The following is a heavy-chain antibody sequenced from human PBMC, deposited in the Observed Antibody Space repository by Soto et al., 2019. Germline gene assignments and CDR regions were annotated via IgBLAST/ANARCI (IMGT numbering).Heavy chain of an antibody. J-gene: IGHJ4*02. Sequence: GGSLRLSCAASGFTFSSYGMHWVRQAPGKGLEWVAVISYDGGNKYYADSVKGRFTISRDNSKNTLYLQMNSLRAEDTAVYYCAKEQMGATLFDYWGQGTLVTVSS. CDR1: GFTFSSYG. CDR3: AKEQMGATLFDY. V-gene: IGHV3-30*18. CDR2: ISYDGGNK. D-gene: IGHD1-26*01.